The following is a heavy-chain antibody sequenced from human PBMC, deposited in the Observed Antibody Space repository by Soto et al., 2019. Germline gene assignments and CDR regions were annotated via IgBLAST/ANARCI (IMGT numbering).Heavy chain of an antibody. CDR2: ISGSGGST. J-gene: IGHJ4*02. Sequence: PWWSLRLSCSASVFTFSSYAMSWFRQAPGKGLEWVSAISGSGGSTYYADSVKGRFTISRDNSKNTLYLQMNSLRAEDTAVYYCAKVGGTVTPYYFDYWGQGTLVTVSS. V-gene: IGHV3-23*01. D-gene: IGHD4-17*01. CDR3: AKVGGTVTPYYFDY. CDR1: VFTFSSYA.